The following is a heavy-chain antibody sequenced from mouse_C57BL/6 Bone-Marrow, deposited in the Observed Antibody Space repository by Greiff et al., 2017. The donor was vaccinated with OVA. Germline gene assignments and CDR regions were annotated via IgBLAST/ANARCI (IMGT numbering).Heavy chain of an antibody. CDR1: GYAFSSSW. V-gene: IGHV1-82*01. CDR3: GGTRGVRRRWRAWFAY. J-gene: IGHJ3*01. D-gene: IGHD2-14*01. Sequence: QVQLQQSGPELVKPGASVKISCKASGYAFSSSWMNWVKQRPGKGLEWIGRIYPGDGDTNYNGKFKGKATLTADKSSSTAYMQLSSLTSEDSAVYCCGGTRGVRRRWRAWFAYWGQGTLVTVSA. CDR2: IYPGDGDT.